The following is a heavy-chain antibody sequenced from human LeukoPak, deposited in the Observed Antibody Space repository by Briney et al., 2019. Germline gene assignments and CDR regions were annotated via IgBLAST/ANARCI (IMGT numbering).Heavy chain of an antibody. CDR3: ARGPSQITMVRGVIPGPLDY. Sequence: GSSVKVSCKASGGTFSSYAISWVRQAPGQGLEWMGGIIPIFGTANYAQKFQGRVTITADESTSTAYMELSSLRPEDTAVYYCARGPSQITMVRGVIPGPLDYWGQGTLVTVSS. V-gene: IGHV1-69*01. CDR2: IIPIFGTA. J-gene: IGHJ4*02. CDR1: GGTFSSYA. D-gene: IGHD3-10*01.